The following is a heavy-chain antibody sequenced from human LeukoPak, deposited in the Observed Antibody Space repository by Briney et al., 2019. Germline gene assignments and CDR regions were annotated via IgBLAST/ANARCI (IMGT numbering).Heavy chain of an antibody. D-gene: IGHD2-21*02. V-gene: IGHV1-3*01. CDR2: INAGNGNT. J-gene: IGHJ4*02. Sequence: ASVKVSCKASGYTFTSYAMHWVRQAPGQRLEWMGWINAGNGNTKYSQKFQGRVTITRDTSASTAYMELSSLRSEDTAVYYCARGRVVTAIRPFDYWGQGTLVTVSS. CDR1: GYTFTSYA. CDR3: ARGRVVTAIRPFDY.